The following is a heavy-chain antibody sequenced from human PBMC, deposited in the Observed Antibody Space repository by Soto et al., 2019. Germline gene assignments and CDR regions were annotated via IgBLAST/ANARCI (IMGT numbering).Heavy chain of an antibody. D-gene: IGHD1-26*01. CDR3: TTYLYSGSYLARGKDV. Sequence: EVQLVESGGGLVKPGGSLRLSCAASGLTFSNAWMNWVRQAPGKGLEWVGRIKSKTDGGTTDYAAPVKGRFTISRDDSKNTLYLKMNSLKTVDTAVYYCTTYLYSGSYLARGKDVWGQGTTVTVSS. CDR1: GLTFSNAW. V-gene: IGHV3-15*07. J-gene: IGHJ6*02. CDR2: IKSKTDGGTT.